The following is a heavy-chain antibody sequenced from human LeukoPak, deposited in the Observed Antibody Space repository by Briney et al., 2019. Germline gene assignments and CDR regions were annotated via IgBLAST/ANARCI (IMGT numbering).Heavy chain of an antibody. J-gene: IGHJ4*02. CDR1: GGSISSYS. CDR3: ARCYYGSGSYYNY. D-gene: IGHD3-10*01. CDR2: MSYSGST. Sequence: SETLSLTCTVSGGSISSYSWSWIRQPPGKGLEWIGYMSYSGSTNYNPSLESRVTISVDKSKNQFSLKLSSVTAADTAVYYCARCYYGSGSYYNYWGQGTLVTVSS. V-gene: IGHV4-59*12.